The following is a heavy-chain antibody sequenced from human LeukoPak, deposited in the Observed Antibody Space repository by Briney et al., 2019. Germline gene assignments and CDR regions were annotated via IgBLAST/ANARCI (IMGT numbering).Heavy chain of an antibody. J-gene: IGHJ4*02. D-gene: IGHD6-19*01. CDR2: IYYSGST. CDR1: GGSISSSSYY. Sequence: SETLSLTCTVSGGSISSSSYYWGWIRQPPGKGLEWIGSIYYSGSTYYNPSLKSRVTISVDTSKNQFSLKLSSVTAADTAVYYCAMTWLVRGGYFDYWGQGTLVTVSS. V-gene: IGHV4-39*01. CDR3: AMTWLVRGGYFDY.